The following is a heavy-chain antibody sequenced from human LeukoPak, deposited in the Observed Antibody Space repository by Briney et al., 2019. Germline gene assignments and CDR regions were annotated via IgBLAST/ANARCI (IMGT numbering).Heavy chain of an antibody. CDR1: GFTFSNAW. V-gene: IGHV3-15*01. CDR2: IKSKTEGGTT. CDR3: TTEVGYCSSTSCYSFDY. Sequence: GGSLRLSCAASGFTFSNAWMSWVRQAPGKGLEWVGRIKSKTEGGTTDYAAPVKGRLTISRDDSKNTLYLQMNSLKTEDTAVYYCTTEVGYCSSTSCYSFDYWGQGTLVTVSS. J-gene: IGHJ4*02. D-gene: IGHD2-2*02.